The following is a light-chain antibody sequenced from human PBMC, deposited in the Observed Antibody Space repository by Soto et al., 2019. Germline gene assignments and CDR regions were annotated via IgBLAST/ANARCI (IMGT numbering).Light chain of an antibody. Sequence: QSALTRPRSVSGSLGQSVTISCTGTTSDVGGYNYVSWYQHHPGKAPKLIIYDVNNRPSGVPDRFSGSKSGNTASLTISGLRPEDEADYHCCSYAGSYLYVFGTGTKGTVL. CDR3: CSYAGSYLYV. CDR2: DVN. J-gene: IGLJ1*01. CDR1: TSDVGGYNY. V-gene: IGLV2-11*01.